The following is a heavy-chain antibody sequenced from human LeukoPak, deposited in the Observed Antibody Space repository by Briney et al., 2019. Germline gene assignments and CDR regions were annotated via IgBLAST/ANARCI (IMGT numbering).Heavy chain of an antibody. V-gene: IGHV4-59*01. CDR1: GGSISSYY. J-gene: IGHJ4*02. CDR3: ARDLSTGYFDY. CDR2: IYYSGST. Sequence: SETLSLTCTVSGGSISSYYWSWIRQPPGKGLEWIGYIYYSGSTNYNPSLKSRVTISVDTSKYQFSLKLSSVTAADTAVYYCARDLSTGYFDYWGQGTLVTVSS.